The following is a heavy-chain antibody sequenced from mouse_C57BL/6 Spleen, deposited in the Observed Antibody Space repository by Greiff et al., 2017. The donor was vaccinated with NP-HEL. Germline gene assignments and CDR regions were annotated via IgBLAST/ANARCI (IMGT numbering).Heavy chain of an antibody. J-gene: IGHJ4*01. CDR3: ARTLYGNVYYAMDY. CDR2: IYPGSGST. CDR1: GYTFTSYW. V-gene: IGHV1-55*01. D-gene: IGHD2-1*01. Sequence: QVQLQQPGAELVKPGASVKMSCKASGYTFTSYWITWVKQRPGQGLEWIGDIYPGSGSTNYNEKFKSKATLTVDTSSSTAYMQLSSLTSEDSAVYYCARTLYGNVYYAMDYWGQGTSVTVSS.